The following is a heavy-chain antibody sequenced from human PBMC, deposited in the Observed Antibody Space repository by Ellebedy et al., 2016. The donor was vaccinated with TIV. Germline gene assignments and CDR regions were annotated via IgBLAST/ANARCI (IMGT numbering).Heavy chain of an antibody. CDR1: GSSISCGYS. CDR3: VREAPDLFASPVTM. D-gene: IGHD2-21*01. CDR2: MYYSENP. Sequence: MPSETLSLTCTVSGSSISCGYSWGWIRQPPGKGLEWLWSMYYSENPYYNSSLRRRVTISVDTSKNQVSLKLTSVTAADTAVYYCVREAPDLFASPVTMWGQGTMVTVSS. V-gene: IGHV4-38-2*02. J-gene: IGHJ3*01.